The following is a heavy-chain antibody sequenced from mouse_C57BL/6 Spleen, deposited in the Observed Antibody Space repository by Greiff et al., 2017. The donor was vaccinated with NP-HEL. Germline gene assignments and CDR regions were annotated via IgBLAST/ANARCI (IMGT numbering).Heavy chain of an antibody. J-gene: IGHJ4*01. V-gene: IGHV5-16*01. Sequence: EVKLMESEGGLVQPGSSMKLSCTASGFTFSDYYMAWVRQVPEKGLEWVANINYDSSSTYYLDSLKSRFIISRDNAKNILYLQMSSLKSEDTATYYCARDHYGSPGAMDYWGQGTSVTVSS. CDR1: GFTFSDYY. D-gene: IGHD1-1*01. CDR3: ARDHYGSPGAMDY. CDR2: INYDSSST.